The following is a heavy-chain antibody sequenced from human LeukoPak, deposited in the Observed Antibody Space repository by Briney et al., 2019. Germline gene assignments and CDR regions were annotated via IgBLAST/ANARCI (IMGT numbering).Heavy chain of an antibody. CDR3: AKSDYYASGLDY. D-gene: IGHD3-10*01. CDR2: IYYSGST. J-gene: IGHJ4*02. CDR1: GGSISSNY. V-gene: IGHV4-59*08. Sequence: PSETLSLTCIVSGGSISSNYWSWIRQPPGKGLEWIGHIYYSGSTNYNPSLKSRVTISVDTSKKQFSLKLSSVTAADTAVYYCAKSDYYASGLDYWGQGTLVTVSS.